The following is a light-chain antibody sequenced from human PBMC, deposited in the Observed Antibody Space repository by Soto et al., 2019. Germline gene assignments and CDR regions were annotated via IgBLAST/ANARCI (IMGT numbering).Light chain of an antibody. CDR1: SNDVGGYNY. CDR3: SSYTISITWV. V-gene: IGLV2-14*01. Sequence: QSALTQPASVSGSPGQSITISCTGTSNDVGGYNYVSWYQQHPGKAPKLMIYEVSNRPSGVSNRFSGSKSGNTASLTISGLQAEDEADYYCSSYTISITWVFGGGTKLTVL. J-gene: IGLJ3*02. CDR2: EVS.